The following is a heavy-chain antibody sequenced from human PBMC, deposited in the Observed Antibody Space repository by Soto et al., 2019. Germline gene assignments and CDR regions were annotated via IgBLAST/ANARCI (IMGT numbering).Heavy chain of an antibody. CDR2: IIPILGIA. Sequence: QVQLVQSGAEVKKPGSSVKVSCKASGGTFSSYTISWVRQAPGQGLEWMGRIIPILGIANYAQKFQGRVTITADKSTSTAYMELSNLRSEDTAVYYCARDALSYDYGDYAPPYYYYYMDVWGKGTTVTVSS. CDR1: GGTFSSYT. D-gene: IGHD4-17*01. CDR3: ARDALSYDYGDYAPPYYYYYMDV. V-gene: IGHV1-69*08. J-gene: IGHJ6*03.